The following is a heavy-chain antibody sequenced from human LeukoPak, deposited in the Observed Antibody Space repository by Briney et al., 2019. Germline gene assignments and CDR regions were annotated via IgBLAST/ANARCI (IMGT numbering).Heavy chain of an antibody. D-gene: IGHD5-18*01. Sequence: SETLSLTCTVSGYSISSGYYWGWIRQPPGKGLEWIGSIYHSGSTYYNPSLKSRVTISVDTSKNQFSLKLSSVTAADTAVYYCAALDTAMVNVDYWGQGTLVTVSS. CDR2: IYHSGST. CDR3: AALDTAMVNVDY. J-gene: IGHJ4*02. CDR1: GYSISSGYY. V-gene: IGHV4-38-2*02.